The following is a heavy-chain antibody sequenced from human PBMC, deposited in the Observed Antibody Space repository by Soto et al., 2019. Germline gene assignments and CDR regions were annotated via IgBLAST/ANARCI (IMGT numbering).Heavy chain of an antibody. CDR2: INHSGST. CDR1: GGSFSGYY. J-gene: IGHJ6*03. V-gene: IGHV4-34*01. Sequence: QVQLQQWGAGLLKPSETLSLTCAVYGGSFSGYYWSWIRQPPGKGLEWIWEINHSGSTNYNPSLKSRVTISVDTSKNQFSLKLSSVTAADTAVYYCARLRGTYYYCYMDVWGKGTTVTVSS. D-gene: IGHD3-16*01. CDR3: ARLRGTYYYCYMDV.